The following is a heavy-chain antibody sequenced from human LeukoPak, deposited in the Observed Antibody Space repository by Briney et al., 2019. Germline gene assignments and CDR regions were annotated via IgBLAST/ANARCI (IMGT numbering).Heavy chain of an antibody. CDR1: GFTFSNYN. Sequence: GGSLRLSCAASGFTFSNYNMNWVRQAPGKGLEWVSHITSSSTIYYADSVKGRFTISRDNAKNSLYLQMNGLRDEDTAVYYCARRFDSWGQGTQVTVSS. CDR3: ARRFDS. J-gene: IGHJ4*02. V-gene: IGHV3-48*02. CDR2: ITSSSTI.